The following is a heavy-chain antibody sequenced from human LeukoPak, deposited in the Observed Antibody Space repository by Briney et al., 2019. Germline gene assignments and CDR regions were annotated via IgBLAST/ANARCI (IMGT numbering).Heavy chain of an antibody. J-gene: IGHJ3*01. CDR1: GFIFSNYC. V-gene: IGHV3-74*01. Sequence: GGSLRLSCAASGFIFSNYCMHWVRQAPGKGLVWVSRICSDGSKTDYADSVKGRFTISRDNAKNTLSLQMNSLRAEDTAVYYCARRAVTVTTSWGAFGAWGQGTMVTVSS. CDR2: ICSDGSKT. D-gene: IGHD4-17*01. CDR3: ARRAVTVTTSWGAFGA.